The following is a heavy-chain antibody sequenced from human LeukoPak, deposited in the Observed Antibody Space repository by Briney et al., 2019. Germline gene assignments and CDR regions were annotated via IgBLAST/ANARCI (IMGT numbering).Heavy chain of an antibody. D-gene: IGHD1-26*01. V-gene: IGHV3-23*01. CDR2: ISGSGGST. CDR1: GFTFSSYA. J-gene: IGHJ4*02. CDR3: ARVPSGSYSVFDY. Sequence: GGSLRLSCAASGFTFSSYAMSWVRQAPGKGLEWVSAISGSGGSTYYADSVKGRFTISRDNSKNTLYLQMNSLRAEDTAVYYCARVPSGSYSVFDYWGQGTLVTVSS.